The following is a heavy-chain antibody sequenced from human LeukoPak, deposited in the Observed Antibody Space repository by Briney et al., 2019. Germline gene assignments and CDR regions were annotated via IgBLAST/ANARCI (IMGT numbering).Heavy chain of an antibody. CDR3: ARHRYSSSWYIDY. CDR1: GGSISGYY. CDR2: IYYSGST. D-gene: IGHD6-13*01. V-gene: IGHV4-59*01. J-gene: IGHJ4*02. Sequence: SETLSLTCTVSGGSISGYYWSWIRQPPGKGLEWTGYIYYSGSTNYNSSLKSRVTISLDTSKNQFSLKLNSVTAADTAVYYCARHRYSSSWYIDYWGQGTLVTVSS.